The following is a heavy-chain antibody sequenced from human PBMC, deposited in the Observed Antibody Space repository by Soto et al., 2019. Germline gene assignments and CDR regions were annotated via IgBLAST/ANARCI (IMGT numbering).Heavy chain of an antibody. CDR2: IIPNIGTA. D-gene: IGHD5-12*01. Sequence: ASVKVSCKASGGTFSSYAISWVRQAPGQGLEWMGWIIPNIGTANYAQKFQGRVTMTTDASTSTAYMELRSLRSDDTAVYYCARAEWLRFSDYWGQGTLVTAPQ. J-gene: IGHJ4*02. CDR1: GGTFSSYA. V-gene: IGHV1-69*05. CDR3: ARAEWLRFSDY.